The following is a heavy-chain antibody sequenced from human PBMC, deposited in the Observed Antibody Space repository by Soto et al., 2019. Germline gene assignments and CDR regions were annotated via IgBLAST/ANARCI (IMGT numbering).Heavy chain of an antibody. CDR3: ARHPGMRAAWFDP. CDR1: GGSISSSSYY. J-gene: IGHJ5*02. V-gene: IGHV4-39*01. CDR2: IYYSGST. Sequence: QLQLQESGPGLVKPSETLSLTCTVSGGSISSSSYYWGWIRQPPGKGLEWIGSIYYSGSTYYNPSLKSRVTISVDTSKNQFSLKLSSVTAADTAVYYCARHPGMRAAWFDPWGQGTLVTVSS. D-gene: IGHD6-13*01.